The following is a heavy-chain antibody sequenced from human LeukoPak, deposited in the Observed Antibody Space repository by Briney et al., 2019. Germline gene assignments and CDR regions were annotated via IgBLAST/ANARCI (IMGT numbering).Heavy chain of an antibody. Sequence: GGSLRLSCAASGFTFSSYSMNWVRQAPGKGLEWVPSISSSSSYIYYADSVKGRFTISRDNSKNTLYLQMNSLRAEDTAVYYCAYYDSSGYYFYFDYWGQGTLVTVSS. CDR1: GFTFSSYS. J-gene: IGHJ4*02. V-gene: IGHV3-21*01. CDR3: AYYDSSGYYFYFDY. CDR2: ISSSSSYI. D-gene: IGHD3-22*01.